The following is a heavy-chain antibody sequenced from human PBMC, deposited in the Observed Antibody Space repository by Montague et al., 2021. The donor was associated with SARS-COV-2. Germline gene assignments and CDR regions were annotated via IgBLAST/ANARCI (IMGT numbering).Heavy chain of an antibody. D-gene: IGHD6-19*01. V-gene: IGHV3-11*01. CDR1: GFTFSDSY. CDR3: SKGGDLMAGLAGS. CDR2: ISGSSTDI. Sequence: SLRLSCAASGFTFSDSYMTWIRQAPRKGLEWVSSISGSSTDIHYADSLRGRFTISRANTKNSLSLEMHDLRAEDTAVYYCSKGGDLMAGLAGSWGQGTLVTVSS. J-gene: IGHJ5*02.